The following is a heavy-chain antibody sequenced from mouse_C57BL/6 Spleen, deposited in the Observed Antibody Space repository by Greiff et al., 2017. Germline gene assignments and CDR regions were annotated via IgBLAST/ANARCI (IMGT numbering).Heavy chain of an antibody. Sequence: VQGVESGAELVRPGASVTLSCKASGYTFTDYEMHWVKQTPVHGLEWIGAIDPETGGTAYNQKFKGKAILTADKSSSTAYMELRSLTSEDSAVYYCTRGLLRRFAYWGQGTLVTVSA. CDR2: IDPETGGT. CDR1: GYTFTDYE. D-gene: IGHD1-1*01. CDR3: TRGLLRRFAY. J-gene: IGHJ3*01. V-gene: IGHV1-15*01.